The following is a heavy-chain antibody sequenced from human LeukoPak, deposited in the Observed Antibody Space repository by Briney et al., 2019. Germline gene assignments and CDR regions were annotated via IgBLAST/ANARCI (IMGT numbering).Heavy chain of an antibody. J-gene: IGHJ4*02. CDR2: IYSGGGT. Sequence: GGSLRLSCAASGFTISSNYMTWVRQAPGKGLEWVSVIYSGGGTLYADSVKGRFTISRDNCENTLYLQMNSLRAEDTAVYYCASPGGRSGWSNCDYWGQGTLVTVSS. CDR1: GFTISSNY. CDR3: ASPGGRSGWSNCDY. V-gene: IGHV3-66*01. D-gene: IGHD6-19*01.